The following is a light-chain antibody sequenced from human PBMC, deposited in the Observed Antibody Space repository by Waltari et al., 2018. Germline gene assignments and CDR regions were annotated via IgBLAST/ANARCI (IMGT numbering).Light chain of an antibody. Sequence: VFTQSPRTLSLSPGERPHLTCRASQSVSRSLAWYQQKPGKAPKLLIYGASTRATGIPDRFSGSGSGTDFSLTISSLEPEDFAIYFCQHYVRLPATFGQGTKVEIK. CDR1: QSVSRS. CDR3: QHYVRLPAT. CDR2: GAS. J-gene: IGKJ1*01. V-gene: IGKV3-20*01.